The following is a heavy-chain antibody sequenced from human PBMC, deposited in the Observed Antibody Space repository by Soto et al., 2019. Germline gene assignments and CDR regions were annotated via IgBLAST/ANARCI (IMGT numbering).Heavy chain of an antibody. V-gene: IGHV1-69*13. J-gene: IGHJ4*02. D-gene: IGHD4-17*01. CDR2: IIPIFGTA. CDR3: ARSYGDYARGFDY. Sequence: SVKVSCKASGGTFSSYAISWGRQAPGQGLEWMGGIIPIFGTANYAQKFQGRVTITADESTSTAYMELSSLRSEDTAVYYCARSYGDYARGFDYWGQGTLVTVSS. CDR1: GGTFSSYA.